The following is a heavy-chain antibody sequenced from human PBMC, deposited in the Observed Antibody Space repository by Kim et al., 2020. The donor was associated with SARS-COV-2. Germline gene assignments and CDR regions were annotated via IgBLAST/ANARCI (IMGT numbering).Heavy chain of an antibody. Sequence: SVKVSCKASGGTFSSYAISWVRQAPGQGLEWMGGIIPIFGTANYAQKFQGRVTITADESTSTAYMELSSLRSEDTAVYYCARVGNYYDSSGYYPIFLDYWGQGTLVTVSS. J-gene: IGHJ4*02. D-gene: IGHD3-22*01. CDR2: IIPIFGTA. CDR3: ARVGNYYDSSGYYPIFLDY. CDR1: GGTFSSYA. V-gene: IGHV1-69*13.